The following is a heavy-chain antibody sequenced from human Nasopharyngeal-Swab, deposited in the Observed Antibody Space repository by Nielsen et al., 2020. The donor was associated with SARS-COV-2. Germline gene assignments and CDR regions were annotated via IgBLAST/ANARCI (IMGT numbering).Heavy chain of an antibody. CDR1: GYTFTSYD. CDR2: MNPNSGNT. CDR3: ARRGSGYKAFPFDY. J-gene: IGHJ4*02. D-gene: IGHD3-22*01. Sequence: ASVKVSCKASGYTFTSYDINWVRQATGQGLEWMGWMNPNSGNTGYAQKFQGRVTMTRNTSISTAYMELSSLISEDTAVYYCARRGSGYKAFPFDYWGQGTLVTVSS. V-gene: IGHV1-8*01.